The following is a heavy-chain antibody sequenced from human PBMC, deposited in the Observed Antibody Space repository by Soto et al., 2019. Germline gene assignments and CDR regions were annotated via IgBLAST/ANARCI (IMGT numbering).Heavy chain of an antibody. CDR1: GGTFSSYA. CDR2: IIPIFGTA. J-gene: IGHJ4*02. CDR3: ASGGNSGQLDY. D-gene: IGHD2-21*02. Sequence: GASVKVSCKASGGTFSSYAISWVRQAPGQGLEWMGGIIPIFGTANYAQKFQGRVTITADKSTSTAYMELSSLRSEDTAVYYCASGGNSGQLDYWGQGTLVTVSS. V-gene: IGHV1-69*06.